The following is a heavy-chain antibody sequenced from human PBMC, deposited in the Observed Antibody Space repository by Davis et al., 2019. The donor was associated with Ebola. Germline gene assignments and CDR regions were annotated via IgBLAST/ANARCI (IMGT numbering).Heavy chain of an antibody. D-gene: IGHD6-6*01. Sequence: GESLKISCAASGFTFSSYAMSWVRQAPGKGLEWVSGISGSGGSTYYADSVKGRFTISRDNSKNTLYLQMNSLRAEDTAVYYCAKKSYLGHSSSIERYYGMDVWGQGTTVTVSS. CDR3: AKKSYLGHSSSIERYYGMDV. CDR1: GFTFSSYA. CDR2: ISGSGGST. V-gene: IGHV3-23*01. J-gene: IGHJ6*02.